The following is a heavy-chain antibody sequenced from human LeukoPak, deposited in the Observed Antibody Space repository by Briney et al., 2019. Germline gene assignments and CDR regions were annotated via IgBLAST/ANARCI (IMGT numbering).Heavy chain of an antibody. CDR3: ARAGVLLWFGEMGPDAFDI. Sequence: ASVKVSCKASGYTFTSYGISWVRQAPGQGLEWMGWISAHNGNTNYAQKLQGRVTMTRGTSTSTAYMELRSLRSDDTAVYYCARAGVLLWFGEMGPDAFDIWGQGTMVTVSS. CDR2: ISAHNGNT. J-gene: IGHJ3*02. CDR1: GYTFTSYG. V-gene: IGHV1-18*01. D-gene: IGHD3-10*01.